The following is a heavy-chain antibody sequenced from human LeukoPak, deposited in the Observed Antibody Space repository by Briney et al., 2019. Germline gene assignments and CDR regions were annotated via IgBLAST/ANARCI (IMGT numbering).Heavy chain of an antibody. CDR3: ARSYYGSGRYGPQFDY. V-gene: IGHV4-59*01. Sequence: SETLCLTCTVSGGSISSYYWSWIRQSPGKGLDWIGYIYYSGSTKYNPSLKSRVTISVDTSKNQFSLKLSSVTAADTAVYYCARSYYGSGRYGPQFDYWGQGTLVTVSS. CDR2: IYYSGST. J-gene: IGHJ4*02. D-gene: IGHD3-10*01. CDR1: GGSISSYY.